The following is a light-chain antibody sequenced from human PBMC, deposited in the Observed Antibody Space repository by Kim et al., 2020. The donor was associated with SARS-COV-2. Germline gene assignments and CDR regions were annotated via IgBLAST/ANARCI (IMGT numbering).Light chain of an antibody. Sequence: GQKVTLDGSGSRSSIGFNYVYWYQHHPGQAPNLLIYDNNTRPSGMPDRFSGSKSGTSDTLGITALQSGDEADYYCGTWDSSLSAGVFGGVTQLTVL. J-gene: IGLJ3*02. CDR3: GTWDSSLSAGV. CDR2: DNN. V-gene: IGLV1-51*01. CDR1: RSSIGFNY.